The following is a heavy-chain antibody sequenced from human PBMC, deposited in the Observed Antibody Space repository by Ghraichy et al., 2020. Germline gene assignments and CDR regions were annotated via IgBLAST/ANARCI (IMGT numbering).Heavy chain of an antibody. Sequence: ASVKVSCKAFGLTFIDYFVHWVRQAPGQGLEWLGRISPKSGATNSAQNFQDRITMTGDSSFTTVYMEITSLRSDDTATYYCARDSMWGPGYWGQGTLVTVSS. CDR2: ISPKSGAT. CDR3: ARDSMWGPGY. CDR1: GLTFIDYF. D-gene: IGHD1-26*01. V-gene: IGHV1-2*06. J-gene: IGHJ4*02.